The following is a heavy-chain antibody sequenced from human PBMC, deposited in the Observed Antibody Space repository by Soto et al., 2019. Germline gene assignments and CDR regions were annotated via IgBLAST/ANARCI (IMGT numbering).Heavy chain of an antibody. CDR2: ISSSSGST. CDR1: GFTFSNYA. J-gene: IGHJ4*02. Sequence: EVQLLESGGGLVQPGGSLRLSCAASGFTFSNYAMNWVRQAPGKGLEWVSTISSSSGSTYYADSVKGRFTISRDNSKNLLYLQMNSLRGDDTAVYYCAKVGSDRYSGQHSDYWGQGTLVTISS. D-gene: IGHD5-12*01. V-gene: IGHV3-23*01. CDR3: AKVGSDRYSGQHSDY.